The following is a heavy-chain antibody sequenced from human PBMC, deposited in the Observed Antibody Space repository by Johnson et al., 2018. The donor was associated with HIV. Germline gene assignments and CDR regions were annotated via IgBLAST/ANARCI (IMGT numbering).Heavy chain of an antibody. J-gene: IGHJ3*01. CDR2: IKRKTDGGTT. CDR3: SVYFGTAFDF. D-gene: IGHD6-25*01. V-gene: IGHV3-15*01. CDR1: GLTFTNAW. Sequence: VQLVVSGGGLVKPGGSLRLSCAASGLTFTNAWMNWVRQAPGKGLEWAGRIKRKTDGGTTDYAASVKGRFPISRDDSKNTLYLQMNSLKTEDTAVYYCSVYFGTAFDFWGQGTMVTVSS.